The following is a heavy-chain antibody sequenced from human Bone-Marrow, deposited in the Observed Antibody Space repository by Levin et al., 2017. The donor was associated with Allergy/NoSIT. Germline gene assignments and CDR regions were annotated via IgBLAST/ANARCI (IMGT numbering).Heavy chain of an antibody. J-gene: IGHJ4*02. CDR3: AREGGHTHAHSLDS. CDR2: ISSGGTTI. V-gene: IGHV3-11*01. Sequence: GGSLRLSCAASGFTFSDYYMTWIRQSPGKGLEWVSYISSGGTTIYYADAVKGRFTISRDNAKNSLYLQMNSLTDDDTALYYCAREGGHTHAHSLDSWGQGTVVTVSS. D-gene: IGHD5-18*01. CDR1: GFTFSDYY.